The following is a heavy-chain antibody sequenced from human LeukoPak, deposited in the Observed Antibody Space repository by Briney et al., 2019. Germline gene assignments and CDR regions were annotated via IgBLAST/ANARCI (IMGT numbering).Heavy chain of an antibody. V-gene: IGHV3-21*06. CDR3: ARDRPTGASRVFVVQ. CDR2: MSSGSRYI. D-gene: IGHD2-15*01. J-gene: IGHJ4*02. CDR1: GFSFSTYA. Sequence: GGSLRLSCTASGFSFSTYAMTWVRQAPGQGLEWISSMSSGSRYIYYADSVRGRFTISRDNTKNSLYLLMNNLRAEDTAIYYCARDRPTGASRVFVVQWGQGTPVTVSS.